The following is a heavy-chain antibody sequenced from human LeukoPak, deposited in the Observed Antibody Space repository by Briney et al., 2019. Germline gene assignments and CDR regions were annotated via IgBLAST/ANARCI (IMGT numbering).Heavy chain of an antibody. CDR1: GYTFTSYD. CDR3: ARGSRYYYASDSSPFDF. Sequence: GASVKVSCKASGYTFTSYDVNWVRQATGQGPEWMGWMNPTSGNTGYAQEFQGRVTMTRDTSISTAYMELSSLRSEDTAVYYCARGSRYYYASDSSPFDFWGQGTLVTVSS. D-gene: IGHD3-22*01. J-gene: IGHJ5*01. CDR2: MNPTSGNT. V-gene: IGHV1-8*01.